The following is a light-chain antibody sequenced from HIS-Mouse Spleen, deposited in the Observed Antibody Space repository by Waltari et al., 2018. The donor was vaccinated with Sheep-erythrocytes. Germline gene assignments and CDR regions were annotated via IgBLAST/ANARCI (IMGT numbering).Light chain of an antibody. CDR3: CSYAGSYNYV. J-gene: IGLJ1*01. CDR2: DVS. Sequence: QSALTQPRSVSGSPGQSVTIPCTGTSSDGGGYNYGSWYQQHPGKAPKLMIYDVSKRPSGVPDRFSGSKSGNTASLTISGLQAEDEADYYCCSYAGSYNYVFGTGTKVTVL. CDR1: SSDGGGYNY. V-gene: IGLV2-11*01.